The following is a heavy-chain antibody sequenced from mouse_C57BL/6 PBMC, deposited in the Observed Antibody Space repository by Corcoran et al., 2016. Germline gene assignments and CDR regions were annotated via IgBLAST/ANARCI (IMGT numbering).Heavy chain of an antibody. Sequence: QIQLVQSGPELKKPGETVKISCKASGYTFTTYGMSWVKQAPGKGLKWMGWINTYSGVPTYADDFKGRFAFSLETSASTAYLQINNLKNEDTATYFCARDSNWYLDVWGTGTTVTVSS. CDR3: ARDSNWYLDV. D-gene: IGHD2-5*01. CDR2: INTYSGVP. J-gene: IGHJ1*03. CDR1: GYTFTTYG. V-gene: IGHV9-3*01.